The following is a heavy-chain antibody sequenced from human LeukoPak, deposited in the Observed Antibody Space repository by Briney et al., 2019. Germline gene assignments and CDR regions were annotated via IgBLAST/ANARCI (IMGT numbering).Heavy chain of an antibody. V-gene: IGHV1-69*04. J-gene: IGHJ4*02. CDR2: IIPILGIA. Sequence: SVKVSCEASGGTFSSYAISWVRQAPGQGLEWMGRIIPILGIANYAQKFQGRVTITADKSTSTAYMELSSLRSEDTAVYYCAIDKWELLGSFGYWGQGTLVTVSS. CDR3: AIDKWELLGSFGY. D-gene: IGHD1-26*01. CDR1: GGTFSSYA.